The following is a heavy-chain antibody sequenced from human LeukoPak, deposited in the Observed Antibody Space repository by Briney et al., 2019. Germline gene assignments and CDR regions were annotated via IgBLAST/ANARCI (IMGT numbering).Heavy chain of an antibody. J-gene: IGHJ4*02. CDR3: ARGLREIVVVPAAYFDY. D-gene: IGHD2-2*01. CDR2: IYYSGST. CDR1: GGSISSGGYY. V-gene: IGHV4-31*03. Sequence: SETLSLTCTVSGGSISSGGYYWSWIRQHPGKGLEWIGYIYYSGSTYYNPSLKSRVTISVDTSKNQFSLKLSSVTAADTAVYYCARGLREIVVVPAAYFDYWGQGTLVTVSS.